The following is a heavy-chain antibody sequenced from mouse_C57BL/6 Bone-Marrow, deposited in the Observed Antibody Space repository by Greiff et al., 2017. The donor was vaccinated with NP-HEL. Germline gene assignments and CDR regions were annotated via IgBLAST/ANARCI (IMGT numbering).Heavy chain of an antibody. CDR2: ISDGGSYT. CDR3: ARVGDYDDYAMDY. V-gene: IGHV5-4*03. J-gene: IGHJ4*01. CDR1: GFTFSSYA. Sequence: EVKLMESGGGLVTPGGSLKLSCAASGFTFSSYAMSWVRQTPDKRLEWVATISDGGSYTYYPDNVKGRFTISRDNAKNHLYLQMSHLKSEDTAMYYCARVGDYDDYAMDYWGQGTSVTVSS. D-gene: IGHD2-4*01.